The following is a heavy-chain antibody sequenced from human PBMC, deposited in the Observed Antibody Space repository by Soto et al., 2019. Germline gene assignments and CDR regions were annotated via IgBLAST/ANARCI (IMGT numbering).Heavy chain of an antibody. Sequence: PGGSLRLSCAASGFTFSSYAMHWVRQAPGKGLEWVAVISYDGSNKYYADSVKGRFTISRDNSKNTLYLQMNSLRAEDTAVYYCARGAGGGYRHYYYYYGMDVWGQGTTVTVSS. CDR3: ARGAGGGYRHYYYYYGMDV. V-gene: IGHV3-30-3*01. CDR2: ISYDGSNK. J-gene: IGHJ6*02. D-gene: IGHD1-26*01. CDR1: GFTFSSYA.